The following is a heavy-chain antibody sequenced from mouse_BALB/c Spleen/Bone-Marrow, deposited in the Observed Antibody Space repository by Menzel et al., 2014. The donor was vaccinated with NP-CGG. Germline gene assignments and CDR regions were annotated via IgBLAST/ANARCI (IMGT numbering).Heavy chain of an antibody. CDR1: GYTFTEST. CDR3: ARRDYGPAWFTY. D-gene: IGHD1-1*01. V-gene: IGHV1-18*01. CDR2: INPNNGAT. Sequence: EVQLQQSGPELVKPGASVKISCKTSGYTFTESTVNWVKQSHGKSLEWIGGINPNNGATGYNQKFKGKATLTVDKSSITAYLELRSLTSDDSAVYYCARRDYGPAWFTYWGQGTLVTVSA. J-gene: IGHJ3*01.